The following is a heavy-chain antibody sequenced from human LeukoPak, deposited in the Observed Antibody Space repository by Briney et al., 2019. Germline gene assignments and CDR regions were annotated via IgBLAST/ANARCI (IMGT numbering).Heavy chain of an antibody. D-gene: IGHD4-17*01. CDR1: GYTFTSYG. CDR2: ISAYNGNT. V-gene: IGHV1-18*01. CDR3: ARDEGDTVTRRTFDI. Sequence: ASVKVSCKASGYTFTSYGISWVRQAPGRGLEWMGWISAYNGNTNYAQKLQGRVTMTTDTSTSTAYMELRSLRSDDTAVYYCARDEGDTVTRRTFDIWGQGTMVTVSS. J-gene: IGHJ3*02.